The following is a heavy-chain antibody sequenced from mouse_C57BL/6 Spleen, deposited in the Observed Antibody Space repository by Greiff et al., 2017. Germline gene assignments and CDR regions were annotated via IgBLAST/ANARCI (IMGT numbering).Heavy chain of an antibody. J-gene: IGHJ2*01. CDR2: INPNNGGT. CDR1: GYTFTDYN. CDR3: ARAPYYRFFDY. V-gene: IGHV1-22*01. D-gene: IGHD2-12*01. Sequence: VQLKESGPELVKPGASVKMSCKASGYTFTDYNMHWVKQSHGKSLEWIGYINPNNGGTSYNQKFKGKATLTVNKSSSTAYMELRSLTSEDSAVYYCARAPYYRFFDYWGQGTTLTVSS.